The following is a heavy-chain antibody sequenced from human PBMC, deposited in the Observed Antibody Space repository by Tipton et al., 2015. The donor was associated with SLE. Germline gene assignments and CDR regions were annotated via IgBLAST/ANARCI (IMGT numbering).Heavy chain of an antibody. CDR2: TSAYNGNT. CDR1: GYTFTSYG. V-gene: IGHV1-18*01. D-gene: IGHD3-10*01. CDR3: ARARRGGSGSYTLFDY. Sequence: QSGAEVKKPGASVKVSCKASGYTFTSYGISWVRQAPGQGLEWMGWTSAYNGNTNYAQKLQGRVTMTTDTSTSTAYMELRSLRSDDTAVYYCARARRGGSGSYTLFDYWGQGTLVTVSS. J-gene: IGHJ4*02.